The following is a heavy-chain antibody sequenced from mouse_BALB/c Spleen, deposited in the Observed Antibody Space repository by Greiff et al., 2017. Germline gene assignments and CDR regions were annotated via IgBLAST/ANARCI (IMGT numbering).Heavy chain of an antibody. J-gene: IGHJ4*01. Sequence: VQLKESGGGLVQPGGSLKLSCAASGFTFSSYGMSWVRQTPDKRLELVATINSNGGSTYYPDSVKGRFTISRDNAKNTLYLQMSSLKSEDTAMYYCARDYYGSSYYYYAMDYWGQGTSVTVSS. CDR3: ARDYYGSSYYYYAMDY. CDR2: INSNGGST. D-gene: IGHD1-1*01. CDR1: GFTFSSYG. V-gene: IGHV5-6-3*01.